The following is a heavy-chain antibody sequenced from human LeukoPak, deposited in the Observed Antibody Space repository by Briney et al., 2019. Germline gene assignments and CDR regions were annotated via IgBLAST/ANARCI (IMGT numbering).Heavy chain of an antibody. D-gene: IGHD3-22*01. CDR2: IYYSGST. V-gene: IGHV4-39*01. Sequence: SETLSLTCTVSGGSISSSSYYWGWMRQPPGKGLEWIGSIYYSGSTYYNPSLESRVTISVDTSKNQFSLKLSSVTAADTAVYYCASRNYYDSSGYSRVDYWGQGTLVTVSS. CDR3: ASRNYYDSSGYSRVDY. J-gene: IGHJ4*02. CDR1: GGSISSSSYY.